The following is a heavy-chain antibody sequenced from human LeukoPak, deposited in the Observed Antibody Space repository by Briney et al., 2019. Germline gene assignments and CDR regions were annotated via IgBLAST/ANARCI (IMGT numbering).Heavy chain of an antibody. CDR2: IYYSGNT. Sequence: SETLSLTCTVSGDSISHYYWTWIRQPPGKGLELIGYIYYSGNTNYNPSLKSRVTISIDTSKNQFSLILSSVTAADTAVYYCVGRISPNWFDPWGQGTLVTVSS. CDR3: VGRISPNWFDP. CDR1: GDSISHYY. J-gene: IGHJ5*02. V-gene: IGHV4-59*01.